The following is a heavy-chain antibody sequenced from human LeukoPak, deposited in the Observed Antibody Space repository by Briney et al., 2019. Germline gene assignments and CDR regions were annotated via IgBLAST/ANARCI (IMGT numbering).Heavy chain of an antibody. D-gene: IGHD3-22*01. CDR1: GFTVSSNY. CDR2: IYTGGIT. CDR3: ARDFYDSSGYFSN. V-gene: IGHV3-66*01. Sequence: GGSLRLSCAASGFTVSSNYMGWVRQAPGKGLEWVSLIYTGGITDYADSVKARFTISRDSSKNTLYLQLNSLRAEDAAVYYCARDFYDSSGYFSNWGQGTLVTVSS. J-gene: IGHJ4*02.